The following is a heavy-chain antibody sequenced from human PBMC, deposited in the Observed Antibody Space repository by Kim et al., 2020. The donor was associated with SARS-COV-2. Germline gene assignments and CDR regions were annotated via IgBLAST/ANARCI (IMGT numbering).Heavy chain of an antibody. D-gene: IGHD6-19*01. CDR3: ARDLPEYSSGWYRWADYYYGMDV. Sequence: GGSLRLSCAASGFTFSSYGMHWVRQAPGKGLEWVAVISYDGSNKYYADSVKGRFTISRDNSKNTLYLQMNSLRAEDTAVYYCARDLPEYSSGWYRWADYYYGMDVWGQGTTVTVSS. CDR1: GFTFSSYG. V-gene: IGHV3-33*05. CDR2: ISYDGSNK. J-gene: IGHJ6*02.